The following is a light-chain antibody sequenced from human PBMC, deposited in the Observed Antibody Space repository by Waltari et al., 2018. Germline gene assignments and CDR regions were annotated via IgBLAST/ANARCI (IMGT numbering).Light chain of an antibody. V-gene: IGLV2-18*02. CDR2: EVI. CDR1: TNDISTYNR. J-gene: IGLJ1*01. Sequence: HSALTQPPSVSGSPGQSVTISCTGTTNDISTYNRVSWYQQAPGTAPKLIIYEVINRPSGVPERVSGSKSGGTASLTISGLQAEDEADYYCTSYTVSDFYVFGTGTKVTVL. CDR3: TSYTVSDFYV.